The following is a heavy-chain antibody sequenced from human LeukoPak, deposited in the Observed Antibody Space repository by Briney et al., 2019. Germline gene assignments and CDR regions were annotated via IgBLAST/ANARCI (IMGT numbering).Heavy chain of an antibody. V-gene: IGHV3-9*01. D-gene: IGHD3-3*01. J-gene: IGHJ4*02. CDR1: GFTFDDYA. CDR2: ISWNSGSI. CDR3: AKDHYYDFWSGYFDY. Sequence: GGSLRLSCAASGFTFDDYAMHWVRHAPGKGLEWVSGISWNSGSIVYADSVKGRFTISRDDAKNSLYLQMNSLRAEDTALYYCAKDHYYDFWSGYFDYWGQGTLVTVSS.